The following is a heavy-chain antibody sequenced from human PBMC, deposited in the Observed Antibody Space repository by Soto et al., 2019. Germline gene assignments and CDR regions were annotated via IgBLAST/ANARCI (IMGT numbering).Heavy chain of an antibody. CDR3: ARGGGSPDHNHQFDF. Sequence: PSETLSLTCTVSGASITQYYWNWIRQSPGKGLEWIVSVSSTGSTAYNPSLTSRVTVSLDTSKNQFSLTLNSVTAADTAVYHCARGGGSPDHNHQFDFWGQGTLVTVSS. CDR2: VSSTGST. D-gene: IGHD2-2*01. V-gene: IGHV4-4*08. CDR1: GASITQYY. J-gene: IGHJ4*02.